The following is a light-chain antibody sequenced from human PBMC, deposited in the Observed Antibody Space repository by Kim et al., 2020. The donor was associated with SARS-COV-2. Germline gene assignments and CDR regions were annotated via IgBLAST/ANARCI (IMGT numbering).Light chain of an antibody. J-gene: IGKJ1*01. Sequence: ASVGDCVTITSRARRSISSWLAWYQQRPGTAPKLLIYDASRLQSGVPTMFSGSGSGTDFTHTSSILQPGDFASYYCQQDNSFPLTFGQGTKVDIK. CDR3: QQDNSFPLT. CDR1: RSISSW. CDR2: DAS. V-gene: IGKV1-12*01.